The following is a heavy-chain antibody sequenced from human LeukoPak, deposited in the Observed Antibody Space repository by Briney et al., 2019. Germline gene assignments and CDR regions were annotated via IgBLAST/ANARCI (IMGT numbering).Heavy chain of an antibody. Sequence: GGSLRLSCAASGFTFSSYWMNWVRQAPGEGPEWVANIKQDGSEKYYVDSVKGRFIISRDNAKNSLHLQMNSLRVEDTAVYYCARGHNSAFDYWGQGTLVTVSS. CDR1: GFTFSSYW. CDR3: ARGHNSAFDY. CDR2: IKQDGSEK. D-gene: IGHD1-1*01. J-gene: IGHJ4*02. V-gene: IGHV3-7*01.